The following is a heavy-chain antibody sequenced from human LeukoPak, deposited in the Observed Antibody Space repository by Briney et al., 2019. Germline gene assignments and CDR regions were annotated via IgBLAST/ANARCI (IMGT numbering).Heavy chain of an antibody. CDR1: GGSFSGYY. CDR2: IVQSGNT. D-gene: IGHD6-13*01. J-gene: IGHJ3*02. V-gene: IGHV4-34*12. CDR3: ARFGSSTWYKGTFDI. Sequence: SETLSLTCAVYGGSFSGYYWSWIRQPPGKGLEWIGEIVQSGNTKYNPSLKSRVNLSVDTSKNQISLNLTSVTAADTAVYYCARFGSSTWYKGTFDIWGQGTMVTVAS.